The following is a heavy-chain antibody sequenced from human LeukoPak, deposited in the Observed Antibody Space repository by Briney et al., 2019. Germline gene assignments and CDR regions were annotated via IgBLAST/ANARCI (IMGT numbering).Heavy chain of an antibody. CDR2: IIPIFGTA. CDR1: GGTFSSYA. V-gene: IGHV1-69*13. Sequence: SVKVSCKASGGTFSSYAISWVRQAPGQGLEWMGGIIPIFGTANYAQKFQGRVTITADESTSTAYMELSSLRSEDTAVYYCATLRATDYYDSSGYYHDYWGQGTLVTVSS. D-gene: IGHD3-22*01. J-gene: IGHJ4*02. CDR3: ATLRATDYYDSSGYYHDY.